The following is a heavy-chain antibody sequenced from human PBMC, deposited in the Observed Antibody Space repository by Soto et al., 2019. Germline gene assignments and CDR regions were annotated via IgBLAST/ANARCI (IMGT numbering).Heavy chain of an antibody. V-gene: IGHV1-69*12. J-gene: IGHJ4*02. Sequence: QVQLVQSGAAVKKPGSSVKVSCKASGGTFSSYAISWVRQAPGQGLEWMGGIIPIFGTANYAQKFQGRVTITADESTSTAYRELSSLRSEDTAVYYCARGYSSSWAYYFDYWGQGTLVTVSS. D-gene: IGHD6-13*01. CDR1: GGTFSSYA. CDR3: ARGYSSSWAYYFDY. CDR2: IIPIFGTA.